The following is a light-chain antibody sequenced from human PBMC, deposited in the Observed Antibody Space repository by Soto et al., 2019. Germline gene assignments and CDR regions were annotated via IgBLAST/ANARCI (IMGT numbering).Light chain of an antibody. CDR3: SSYAGSSTDV. Sequence: QSALTQPPSASGSPGQSVTISCTGASSDVGGYNYVAWFQQHPGKAPKLMIYEVTKRPSGVPDRFSGSKSGNTASLTVSGLQAEDEAHYYCSSYAGSSTDVFGTGTKATVL. CDR1: SSDVGGYNY. J-gene: IGLJ1*01. V-gene: IGLV2-8*01. CDR2: EVT.